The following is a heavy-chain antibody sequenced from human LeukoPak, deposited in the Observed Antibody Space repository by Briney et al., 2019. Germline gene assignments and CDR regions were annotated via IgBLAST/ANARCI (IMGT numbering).Heavy chain of an antibody. CDR2: INWNGGST. CDR1: GFTFDDYG. V-gene: IGHV3-20*04. CDR3: ARVPSAGDYPLEYFQH. J-gene: IGHJ1*01. Sequence: GGSLRLSCAASGFTFDDYGMSWVRQAPGKGLEWVSGINWNGGSTGYADSVKGRFTISRDNAKNSLYLQMNSLRAKDTALYYCARVPSAGDYPLEYFQHWGQGTLVTVSS. D-gene: IGHD4-17*01.